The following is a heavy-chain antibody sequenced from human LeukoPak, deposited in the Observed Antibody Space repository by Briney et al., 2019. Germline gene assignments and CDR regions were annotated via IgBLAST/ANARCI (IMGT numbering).Heavy chain of an antibody. CDR3: ARDRMGGSSMDV. CDR2: IYYSGST. CDR1: GGSISSYY. V-gene: IGHV4-59*01. J-gene: IGHJ6*02. Sequence: SESLSLTCTVSGGSISSYYWSWIRQPPGKGLEWIGYIYYSGSTNYNPSLKSRVTISVDTSENQFSLKLSSVTAADTAVYYCARDRMGGSSMDVWGQGTTVTVSS. D-gene: IGHD3-16*01.